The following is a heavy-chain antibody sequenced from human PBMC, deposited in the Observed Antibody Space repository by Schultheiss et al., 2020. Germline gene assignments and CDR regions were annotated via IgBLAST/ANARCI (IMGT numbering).Heavy chain of an antibody. J-gene: IGHJ1*01. CDR1: GFTFSSYA. D-gene: IGHD6-13*01. V-gene: IGHV3-23*01. Sequence: GESLKISCAASGFTFSSYAMSWVRQAPGKGLEWVSAISGSAGSTYYADSVKGRFTISRDNSKNTLYLVMNSLRAEDTAVYYCAKDYTSSWTSKFFQHWGRGTLVTVSS. CDR2: ISGSAGST. CDR3: AKDYTSSWTSKFFQH.